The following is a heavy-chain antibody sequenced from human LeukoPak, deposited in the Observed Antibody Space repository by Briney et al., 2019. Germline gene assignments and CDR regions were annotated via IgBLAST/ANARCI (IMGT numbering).Heavy chain of an antibody. D-gene: IGHD2-15*01. V-gene: IGHV3-7*03. Sequence: GGSLRLSCAASGFTFSSYWMSWVRQAPGKGLEWVANIKQDGSEKYYVDSVKGRFTISRDNAKNSLYLQMNSLRAEDTAVYYCARTVVVVVAANYYYYYGMDVWGKGTTVTVSS. J-gene: IGHJ6*04. CDR1: GFTFSSYW. CDR3: ARTVVVVVAANYYYYYGMDV. CDR2: IKQDGSEK.